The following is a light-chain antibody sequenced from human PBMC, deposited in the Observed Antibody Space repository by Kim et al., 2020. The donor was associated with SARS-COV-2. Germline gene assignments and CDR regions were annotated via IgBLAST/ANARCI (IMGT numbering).Light chain of an antibody. J-gene: IGLJ2*01. CDR2: DGD. CDR1: SGPIASNY. Sequence: GKAGTISCTRSSGPIASNYVQWYQQRRNSVPATVIYDGDQRPSGVPDRFSGSIDSSSNSASLTISGLSADDEADYYCQSYDNTNVIFGGGTQLTVL. V-gene: IGLV6-57*03. CDR3: QSYDNTNVI.